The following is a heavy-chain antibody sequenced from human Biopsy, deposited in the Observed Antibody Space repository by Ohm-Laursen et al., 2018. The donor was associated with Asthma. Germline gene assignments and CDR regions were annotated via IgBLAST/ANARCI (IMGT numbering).Heavy chain of an antibody. CDR3: ARHWDWGSFFDY. V-gene: IGHV4-39*01. D-gene: IGHD7-27*01. CDR1: GGSMSSSSYY. Sequence: GTLSLTCIVSGGSMSSSSYYWGWIRQPPGKGLEWMGSISYTGSAYHNPSHKSRVTISVNTSKNHFSRKLSSVTAADTAVYYCARHWDWGSFFDYWGQGTPVTVSS. J-gene: IGHJ4*02. CDR2: ISYTGSA.